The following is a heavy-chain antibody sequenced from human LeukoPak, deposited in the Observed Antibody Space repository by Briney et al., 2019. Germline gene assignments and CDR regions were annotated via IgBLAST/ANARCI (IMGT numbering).Heavy chain of an antibody. J-gene: IGHJ3*02. Sequence: PSETLSLTCTVSGFSISGAYFWGWTRQPPGKGLEWIGSIYNDGSTHHNPSLWSRVSISVGTSKNDFSLKLTSVTAADTAVYYCARSDGYGLVGIWGQGTMVTVSS. CDR2: IYNDGST. CDR3: ARSDGYGLVGI. CDR1: GFSISGAYF. D-gene: IGHD3-10*01. V-gene: IGHV4-38-2*02.